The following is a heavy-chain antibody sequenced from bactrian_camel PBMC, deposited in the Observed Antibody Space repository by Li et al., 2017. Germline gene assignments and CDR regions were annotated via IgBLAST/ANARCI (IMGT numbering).Heavy chain of an antibody. Sequence: HVQLVESGGGSVQAGGSLRLSCTYDYERCCMGWFRQAPGQQREAVATISRAGATTYATSVEGRFTISKDSAKSTPYLQLDSLMPSDSAKYYCAADSMSECTVARAMRVFFSYWGRGTQVTVS. CDR2: ISRAGAT. CDR3: AADSMSECTVARAMRVFFSY. CDR1: YERCC. D-gene: IGHD3*01. J-gene: IGHJ4*01. V-gene: IGHV3S55*01.